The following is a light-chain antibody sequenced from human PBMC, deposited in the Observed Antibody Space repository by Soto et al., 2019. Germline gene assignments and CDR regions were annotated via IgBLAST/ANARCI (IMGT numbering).Light chain of an antibody. Sequence: DIQMTQSPSTLSATAGDRVTITCRASQSISAWLAWYQKKPGKAPKLLIYDASNLASGVPSRFSGSGSGKEFTLTISSLQPDDFATYYCQQFHSYLTFGGGTKVDIK. J-gene: IGKJ4*01. V-gene: IGKV1-5*01. CDR2: DAS. CDR3: QQFHSYLT. CDR1: QSISAW.